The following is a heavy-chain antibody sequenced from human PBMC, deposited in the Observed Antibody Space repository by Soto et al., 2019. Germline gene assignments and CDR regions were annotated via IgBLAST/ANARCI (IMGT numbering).Heavy chain of an antibody. CDR3: ARDRSDDLNSFDAFDI. V-gene: IGHV4-59*01. CDR1: GGSMNNYY. J-gene: IGHJ3*02. CDR2: ISYMGTT. D-gene: IGHD1-1*01. Sequence: SETLSLTCTVSGGSMNNYYWSWIRQAPWKGLQYIGYISYMGTTNYNPSLKSRVTISVDTSKNQFSLKLTSVTAADTALYYCARDRSDDLNSFDAFDIWGQGTMVTVS.